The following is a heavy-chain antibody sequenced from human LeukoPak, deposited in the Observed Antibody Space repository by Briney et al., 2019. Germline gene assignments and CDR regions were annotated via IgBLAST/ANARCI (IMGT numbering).Heavy chain of an antibody. CDR1: GFTFSDYY. Sequence: GGSLRLSCAASGFTFSDYYMSWIRQAPGEGLEWVSYISSSGSTIYYADSVKGRFTISRDNAKNSLYLQMNSLRAEDTAVYYCARDGIAARLAFDIWGQGTMVTVSS. D-gene: IGHD6-6*01. CDR3: ARDGIAARLAFDI. V-gene: IGHV3-11*01. J-gene: IGHJ3*02. CDR2: ISSSGSTI.